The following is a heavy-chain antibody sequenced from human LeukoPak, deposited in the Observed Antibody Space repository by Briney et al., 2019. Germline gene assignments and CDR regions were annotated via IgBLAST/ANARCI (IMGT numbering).Heavy chain of an antibody. CDR1: GYSFTSYW. D-gene: IGHD6-13*01. CDR3: AGLAGIAAAGAGWFDP. CDR2: IYPGDSDT. J-gene: IGHJ5*02. Sequence: GESLKISCKGSGYSFTSYWIGWVRQMPGKGLEWMGIIYPGDSDTRYSPSFQGQVTISADKSISTAYLQWSSLKASDTAMYYCAGLAGIAAAGAGWFDPWGQGTLVTVSS. V-gene: IGHV5-51*01.